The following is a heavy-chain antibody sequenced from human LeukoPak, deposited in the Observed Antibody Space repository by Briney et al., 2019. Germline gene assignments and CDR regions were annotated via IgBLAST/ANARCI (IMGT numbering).Heavy chain of an antibody. CDR3: AREDYGDYSWYFDL. J-gene: IGHJ2*01. CDR2: ISSRSSYI. CDR1: GFTFSTYS. Sequence: PGGSLRLSCAASGFTFSTYSMNWVRQAPWKGLEWVSSISSRSSYIYYADSVKGRFAISRDNAKNSLYLQMNSLRAEDTAVYYCAREDYGDYSWYFDLWGRGTLVTVSS. V-gene: IGHV3-21*01. D-gene: IGHD4-17*01.